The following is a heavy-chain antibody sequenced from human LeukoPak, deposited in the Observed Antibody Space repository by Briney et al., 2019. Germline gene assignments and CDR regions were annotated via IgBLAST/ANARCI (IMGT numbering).Heavy chain of an antibody. CDR1: GFTVSSNY. CDR3: ARDSIMITFGGVIS. J-gene: IGHJ4*02. D-gene: IGHD3-16*02. CDR2: IYSGGST. Sequence: GGSLRLSCAASGFTVSSNYMSWVRQAPGKGLEGVSVIYSGGSTYYADSVKGRFTISRDNSKNTLYLQMTSLRAEDTAVYYCARDSIMITFGGVISWGQGTLVTVSS. V-gene: IGHV3-66*02.